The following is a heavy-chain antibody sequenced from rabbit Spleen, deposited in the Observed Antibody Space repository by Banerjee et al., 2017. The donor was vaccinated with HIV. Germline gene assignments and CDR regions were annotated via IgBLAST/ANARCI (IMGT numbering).Heavy chain of an antibody. J-gene: IGHJ6*01. CDR2: IAGSSSAFT. CDR3: ARDTGSSFSSYGMDL. Sequence: QSLAESGGDLVKPEGSLTLTCTASGFSFSTSDYMCWVRQAPGKGLEWISCIAGSSSAFTYPATWAKGRFTCSKTSSTTVTLQMTSLTVADTATYFCARDTGSSFSSYGMDLWGQGTLVTVS. D-gene: IGHD8-1*01. CDR1: GFSFSTSDY. V-gene: IGHV1S40*01.